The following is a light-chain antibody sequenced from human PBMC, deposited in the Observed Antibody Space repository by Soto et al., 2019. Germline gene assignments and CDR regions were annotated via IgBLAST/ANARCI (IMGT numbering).Light chain of an antibody. CDR3: QQYNSWPRT. CDR2: TTS. Sequence: EVVMTQSPATLSVSPGERATFSCRASESVGSNLAWYQQKPGQAPSLLIYTTSTRASGVPARFSGSGSGTEFTLTINSLQTEDFGLYYCQQYNSWPRTFGQGTKGDIK. V-gene: IGKV3-15*01. J-gene: IGKJ1*01. CDR1: ESVGSN.